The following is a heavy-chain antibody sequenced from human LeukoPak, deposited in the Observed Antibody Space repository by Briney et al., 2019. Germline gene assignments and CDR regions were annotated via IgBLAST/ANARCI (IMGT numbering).Heavy chain of an antibody. Sequence: PSETLSLTCTVSGGSISSYYWSWIRQPPGKGLECIGYIDNSGNTNYNPSLKSRVTISIAASESQFSLKLSSVTAADTALYYCARLRMGHYNNGWFPYYFDSWGQGTLVTVSS. V-gene: IGHV4-4*08. CDR3: ARLRMGHYNNGWFPYYFDS. CDR1: GGSISSYY. D-gene: IGHD4-11*01. J-gene: IGHJ4*02. CDR2: IDNSGNT.